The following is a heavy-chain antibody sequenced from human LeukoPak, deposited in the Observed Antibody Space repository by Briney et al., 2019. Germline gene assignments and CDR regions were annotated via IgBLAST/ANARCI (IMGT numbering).Heavy chain of an antibody. CDR3: ARGRAYDFWSGYYISDLSGMDV. J-gene: IGHJ6*02. CDR2: INPNSGGT. CDR1: GYTFTNYD. Sequence: ASLRVSCKTSGYTFTNYDVSWVRQAPGQGLEWMGWINPNSGGTNYAQKFQGWVTMTRDTSISTAYMELSRLRSDDTAVYYCARGRAYDFWSGYYISDLSGMDVWGQGTTVTVSS. V-gene: IGHV1-2*04. D-gene: IGHD3-3*01.